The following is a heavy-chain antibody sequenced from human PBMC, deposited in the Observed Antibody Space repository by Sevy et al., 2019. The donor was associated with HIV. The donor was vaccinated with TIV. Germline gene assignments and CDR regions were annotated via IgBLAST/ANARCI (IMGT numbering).Heavy chain of an antibody. V-gene: IGHV4-59*01. D-gene: IGHD6-13*01. J-gene: IGHJ5*02. CDR3: ARSRYSSSWHAYNWFDP. Sequence: SETLSLTCTVSGGSISSYYWSWIRQPPGKGLEWIGYIYYSGSTNYNPSLKSRVTISVDTSKNQFSLKLSSVTAADTAVYYCARSRYSSSWHAYNWFDPWGQGTLVTVSS. CDR2: IYYSGST. CDR1: GGSISSYY.